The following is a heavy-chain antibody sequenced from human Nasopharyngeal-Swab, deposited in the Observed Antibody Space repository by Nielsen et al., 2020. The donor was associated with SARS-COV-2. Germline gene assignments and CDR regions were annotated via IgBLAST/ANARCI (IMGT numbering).Heavy chain of an antibody. CDR3: AKGLDDNYYDISGPDH. Sequence: GESLKISCAASGFTLSSYTMHWVRQAPGKGLEWVAVISLDGRIQYYAESVKGRFTISRDNSKNTLSLQMNSLRADDTAVYYCAKGLDDNYYDISGPDHWGQGILVTVSP. CDR1: GFTLSSYT. V-gene: IGHV3-30*18. J-gene: IGHJ5*02. CDR2: ISLDGRIQ. D-gene: IGHD3-22*01.